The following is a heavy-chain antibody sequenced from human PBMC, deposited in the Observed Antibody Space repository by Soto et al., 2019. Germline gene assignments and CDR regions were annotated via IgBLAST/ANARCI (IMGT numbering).Heavy chain of an antibody. J-gene: IGHJ4*02. CDR1: GDSMSSSDYY. Sequence: QLQLHESGPGLVKPSETLSLTCAVSGDSMSSSDYYWGWIRQPPGKGLEWIGSIYYSGSTYYNPSLQSRVAISVGTSKKQFSLTLKSVTAADTAIYYCARRTVNIRTFYSGLKTHCFDYWGQGAPVTVSS. CDR3: ARRTVNIRTFYSGLKTHCFDY. CDR2: IYYSGST. V-gene: IGHV4-39*01. D-gene: IGHD6-19*01.